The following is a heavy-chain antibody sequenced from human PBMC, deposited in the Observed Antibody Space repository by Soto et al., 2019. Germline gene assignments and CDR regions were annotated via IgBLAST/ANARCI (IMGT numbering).Heavy chain of an antibody. V-gene: IGHV3-23*01. J-gene: IGHJ3*01. D-gene: IGHD1-1*01. CDR1: GFTFSSYA. Sequence: PGGSLRLSCAASGFTFSSYAMSWVRQAPGKGLEWVSAISGSGGSTYYADSVKGRFTISRDNSKSTTYLQMDSLRTEDTALYYCARRYCRAERCNGNDGFDVWGQGTMVTVSS. CDR2: ISGSGGST. CDR3: ARRYCRAERCNGNDGFDV.